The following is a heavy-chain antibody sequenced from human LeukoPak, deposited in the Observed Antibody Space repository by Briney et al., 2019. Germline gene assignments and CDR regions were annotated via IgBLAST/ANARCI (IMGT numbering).Heavy chain of an antibody. CDR1: GDSMRSYF. CDR2: IYYSGAI. CDR3: ARHPPPGINGYEGFIDN. D-gene: IGHD5-12*01. V-gene: IGHV4-59*08. Sequence: SETLSLTCTVSGDSMRSYFWSWIRQPPGKGLEWIGYIYYSGAINYNPFLKSRVTISVDASKNKFSLNLNSVTAADTAVYYCARHPPPGINGYEGFIDNWGQGTLVNVSS. J-gene: IGHJ4*02.